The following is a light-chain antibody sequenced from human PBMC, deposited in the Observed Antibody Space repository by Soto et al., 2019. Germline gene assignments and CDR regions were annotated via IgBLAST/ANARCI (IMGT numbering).Light chain of an antibody. V-gene: IGLV1-51*01. CDR3: ATWDSSLSAGV. Sequence: QSVLTQPPSVSAAPGQKVTISCSGTSSNIGSNYVSWYQQLPGTAPKLLIYDNNERPSGIPDRFSGSKSGTSATLGITGLQTGDEADYYCATWDSSLSAGVFGGGTQLTVL. CDR2: DNN. J-gene: IGLJ2*01. CDR1: SSNIGSNY.